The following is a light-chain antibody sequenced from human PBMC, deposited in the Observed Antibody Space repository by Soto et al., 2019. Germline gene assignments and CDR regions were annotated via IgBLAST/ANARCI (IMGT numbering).Light chain of an antibody. CDR2: DGS. CDR3: QHYDNSAPLS. Sequence: EIVLTQSPATLSLSPGDRATLSCGASQSVRSSYVAWYQQKAGLAPRLLIYDGSSRASGIPDRFSGSGSGTDFTLTIGRLEPEDFADYYGQHYDNSAPLSFGGGTKVEMK. J-gene: IGKJ4*01. V-gene: IGKV3D-20*01. CDR1: QSVRSSY.